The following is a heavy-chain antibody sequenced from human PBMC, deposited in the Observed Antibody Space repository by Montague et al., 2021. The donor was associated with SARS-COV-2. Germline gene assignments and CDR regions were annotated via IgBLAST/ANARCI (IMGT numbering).Heavy chain of an antibody. D-gene: IGHD3-22*01. CDR3: AHRRPLYYYDSSLSTVDY. J-gene: IGHJ4*02. CDR2: IDWDDDK. CDR1: GFSLSTSGMC. V-gene: IGHV2-70*12. Sequence: PALVKPTQTLTLTCTFSGFSLSTSGMCVSWIRQPPGKALEWLARIDWDDDKYYSTSLKSRLTITKDTSKNQVVLTMTNMDPVDTATHYCAHRRPLYYYDSSLSTVDYWGQGTLVTVSS.